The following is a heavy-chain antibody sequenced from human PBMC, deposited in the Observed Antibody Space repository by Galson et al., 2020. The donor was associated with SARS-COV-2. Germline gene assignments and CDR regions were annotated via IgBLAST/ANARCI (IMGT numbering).Heavy chain of an antibody. D-gene: IGHD6-19*01. CDR2: INGDSSLD. J-gene: IGHJ4*02. V-gene: IGHV3-7*01. CDR3: GVGGGWFCAY. CDR1: GLSFSNSW. Sequence: GGSLRLSCAASGLSFSNSWMSWVRRAPGKGLEFVANINGDSSLDTYLDSVRGRFIISRDNAENSVYLQMNSLRLEATAVYYCGVGGGWFCAYWGQGILVTVSS.